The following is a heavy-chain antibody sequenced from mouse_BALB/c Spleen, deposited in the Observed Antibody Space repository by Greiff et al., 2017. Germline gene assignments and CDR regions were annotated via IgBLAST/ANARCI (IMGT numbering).Heavy chain of an antibody. CDR3: ARDGRYDGDYYAMDY. CDR2: ISSGGSYT. D-gene: IGHD2-14*01. CDR1: GFTFSSYA. V-gene: IGHV5-9-4*01. Sequence: EVKLVESGGGLVKPGGSLKLSCAASGFTFSSYAMSWVRQSPEKRLEWVAEISSGGSYTYYPDTVTGRFTISRDNAKNTLYLEMSSLRSEDTAMYYCARDGRYDGDYYAMDYWGQGTSVTVSS. J-gene: IGHJ4*01.